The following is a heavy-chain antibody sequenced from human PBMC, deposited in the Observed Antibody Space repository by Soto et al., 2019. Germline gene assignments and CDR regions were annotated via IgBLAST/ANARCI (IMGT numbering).Heavy chain of an antibody. CDR3: ASVVRGVN. CDR2: INHSGST. D-gene: IGHD3-10*01. J-gene: IGHJ4*02. V-gene: IGHV4-34*01. CDR1: GGSFSDYS. Sequence: SETLSLTCAVFGGSFSDYSWSWIRQPPGKGLEWIGEINHSGSTNYNPSLKGRVTISVDTSKNQFSLKLTSVTAADTAIYYCASVVRGVNWGQGTLVTVSS.